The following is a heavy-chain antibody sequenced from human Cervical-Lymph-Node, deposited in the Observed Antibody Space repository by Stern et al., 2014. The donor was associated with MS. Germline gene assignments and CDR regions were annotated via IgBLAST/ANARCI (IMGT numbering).Heavy chain of an antibody. CDR3: AKDMLAYYYDSSGRSYFQH. J-gene: IGHJ1*01. D-gene: IGHD3-22*01. CDR1: GFTFSNYA. CDR2: FSGSGGIT. V-gene: IGHV3-23*01. Sequence: EVQLLESGGGLVQPGGSLRLSCAASGFTFSNYAMTWVRQAPGKGLEWVSTFSGSGGITYYADSVKGRFAVSRDNSKNTLYLQMNSLRADDTAVYYCAKDMLAYYYDSSGRSYFQHWGQGTLVTVSS.